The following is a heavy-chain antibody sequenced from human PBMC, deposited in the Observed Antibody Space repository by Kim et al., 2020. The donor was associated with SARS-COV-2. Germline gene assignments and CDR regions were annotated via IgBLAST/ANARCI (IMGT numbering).Heavy chain of an antibody. D-gene: IGHD6-25*01. CDR3: TTFRRGH. V-gene: IGHV3-15*01. CDR1: GFTFNDAW. Sequence: GGSLRLSCAASGFTFNDAWMTWVRQPPGKGLEWVGHIKSKTDGGTTDYAAPVKGRVTISRDDSKNTLYLQVNSLRTEDTAVYYCTTFRRGHWGQGTLVTVCS. J-gene: IGHJ4*02. CDR2: IKSKTDGGTT.